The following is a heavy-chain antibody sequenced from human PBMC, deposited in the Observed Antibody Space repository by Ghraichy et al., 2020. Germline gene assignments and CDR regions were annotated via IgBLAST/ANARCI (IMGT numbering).Heavy chain of an antibody. Sequence: ASVKVSCKTSGFTFTGYYIHWVRQAPGQGLEWMGRINPNSGGTNYAQKFQGRVTMTRDTSISTAYMELSRLRSDDTAVYYCAREGGGGSHPYLDYWGQETLVTVSS. CDR3: AREGGGGSHPYLDY. CDR2: INPNSGGT. D-gene: IGHD1-26*01. V-gene: IGHV1-2*06. CDR1: GFTFTGYY. J-gene: IGHJ4*02.